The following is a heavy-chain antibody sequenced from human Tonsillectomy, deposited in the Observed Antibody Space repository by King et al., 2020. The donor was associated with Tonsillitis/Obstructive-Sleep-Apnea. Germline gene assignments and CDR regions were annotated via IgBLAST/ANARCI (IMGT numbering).Heavy chain of an antibody. D-gene: IGHD2-2*01. CDR1: GFXXSXYX. J-gene: IGHJ3*01. CDR2: IWYDGSNK. Sequence: VQLVQSGXGVVQPGXSLRLSCAASGFXXSXYXMHWVRQAPGKGLEWVAVIWYDGSNKYYADSVKGRFTISRDNSKNTLYLQMNSLRAEDTAVYYCARGXIXXXPAXGDAFDXWGXGXMVTVS. V-gene: IGHV3-33*01. CDR3: ARGXIXXXPAXGDAFDX.